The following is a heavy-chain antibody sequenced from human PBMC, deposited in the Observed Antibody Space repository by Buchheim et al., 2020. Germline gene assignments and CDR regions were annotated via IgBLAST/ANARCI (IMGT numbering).Heavy chain of an antibody. CDR3: ARIVDAAAGPGGYYYYGMDV. J-gene: IGHJ6*02. CDR1: GFSLSTSGMC. Sequence: QVTLRESGPALVKPTQTLTLTCTFSGFSLSTSGMCVSWIRQPPGKALEWLARIDWDDDKYYSTSLKTRLTISKDTSKTQVVLTMTNMDPVDTATYYCARIVDAAAGPGGYYYYGMDVWGQGTT. V-gene: IGHV2-70*15. CDR2: IDWDDDK. D-gene: IGHD6-13*01.